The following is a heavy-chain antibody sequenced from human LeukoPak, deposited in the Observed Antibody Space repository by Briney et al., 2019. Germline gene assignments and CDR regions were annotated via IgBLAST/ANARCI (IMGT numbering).Heavy chain of an antibody. J-gene: IGHJ6*02. CDR2: IHSDGSST. Sequence: GGSLRLSCAASGFTFSSYWMNWVRQAPGKGLVWVSRIHSDGSSTTYVDSMKGRFTISRDNAKNTLYLQMNSLRAEDTAFYYCARGNYYAMDVWGQGTTVTVSS. CDR1: GFTFSSYW. V-gene: IGHV3-74*03. CDR3: ARGNYYAMDV.